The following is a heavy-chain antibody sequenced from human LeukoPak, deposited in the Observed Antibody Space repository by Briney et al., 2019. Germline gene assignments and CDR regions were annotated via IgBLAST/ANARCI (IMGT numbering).Heavy chain of an antibody. D-gene: IGHD2-2*01. V-gene: IGHV3-53*01. CDR2: IYSGGST. J-gene: IGHJ4*02. CDR3: ASVRPMLNYAFDY. CDR1: GFTVSSNY. Sequence: GGSLRLSCAASGFTVSSNYMSWVRQAPGKGLEWVSVIYSGGSTYYADSVKGRFTISRDNSKNTLYLQMNSLRAEDTAAYYCASVRPMLNYAFDYWGQGTLVTVSS.